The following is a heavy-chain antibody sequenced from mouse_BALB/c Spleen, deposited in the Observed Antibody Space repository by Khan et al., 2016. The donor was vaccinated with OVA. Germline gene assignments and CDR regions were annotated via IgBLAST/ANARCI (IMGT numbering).Heavy chain of an antibody. CDR3: ARHNYGPFAF. CDR1: GFTFSTYA. Sequence: EVELVESGGGLVKPGGSLKLSCAASGFTFSTYAMSWVRQTPEKRLEWVATISSVSTYTYYPDSVKGRFTISRDTAKNTPYLQMSSLRSEDTAVYYCARHNYGPFAFWGRGTLVTVSA. J-gene: IGHJ3*01. D-gene: IGHD1-1*01. V-gene: IGHV5-9-3*01. CDR2: ISSVSTYT.